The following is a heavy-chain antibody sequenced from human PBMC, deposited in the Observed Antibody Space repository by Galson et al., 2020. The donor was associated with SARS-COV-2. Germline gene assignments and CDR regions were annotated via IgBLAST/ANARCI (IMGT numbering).Heavy chain of an antibody. CDR2: IFSNDEK. D-gene: IGHD6-19*01. CDR1: GFSLSNARMG. CDR3: ARIRAGYSSGWYGGFDYYYYMDV. J-gene: IGHJ6*03. V-gene: IGHV2-26*01. Sequence: SGPTLVKPTEPLTLTCTVSGFSLSNARMGVSWIRQPPGKALEWLAHIFSNDEKSYSTSLQSRLTISKDTSKSQVVLTMTNMDPVDTATYDCARIRAGYSSGWYGGFDYYYYMDVWGKGTTVTVSS.